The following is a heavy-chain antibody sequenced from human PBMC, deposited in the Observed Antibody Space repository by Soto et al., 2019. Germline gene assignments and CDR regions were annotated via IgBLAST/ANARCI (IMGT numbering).Heavy chain of an antibody. CDR3: AKFSGDGYNYYYYYYGMDV. V-gene: IGHV3-11*04. J-gene: IGHJ6*02. D-gene: IGHD5-12*01. CDR1: GFPFSDYY. CDR2: ISSSGSTI. Sequence: GGSLSLSCAASGFPFSDYYMSWIRQAPEKGLEWVSYISSSGSTIYYADSVKGRFTISRDNSKNTLYLQMNSLRAEDTAVYYCAKFSGDGYNYYYYYYGMDVWGQGTTVTVSS.